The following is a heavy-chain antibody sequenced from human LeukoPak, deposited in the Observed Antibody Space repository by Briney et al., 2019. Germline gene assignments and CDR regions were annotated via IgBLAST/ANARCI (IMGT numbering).Heavy chain of an antibody. Sequence: GSLRLSCAASGFTFSSHAMAWVRQAPGKGLEWVSAIGGLGSSTYYGDSVKGRFTISRDNSKNTVYLQMDSLRVEDTAVYYCARDPGVVAFHYFDFWGQGTLITVSS. CDR1: GFTFSSHA. D-gene: IGHD3-3*01. CDR2: IGGLGSST. V-gene: IGHV3-23*01. J-gene: IGHJ4*02. CDR3: ARDPGVVAFHYFDF.